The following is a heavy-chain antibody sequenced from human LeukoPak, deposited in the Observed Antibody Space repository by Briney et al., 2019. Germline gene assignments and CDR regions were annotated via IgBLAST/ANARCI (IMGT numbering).Heavy chain of an antibody. CDR2: IIPIFGTA. J-gene: IGHJ4*02. V-gene: IGHV1-69*06. CDR1: GGTFSSYA. CDR3: ARDPRSQDGNGAGIFDY. D-gene: IGHD1-1*01. Sequence: SVKVSCKASGGTFSSYAISWVRQAPGQGREWMGGIIPIFGTANYAQKFHGRVTITADKSTSTAYMDLSNLRSEDTAAYYCARDPRSQDGNGAGIFDYWDQGTLVTVSS.